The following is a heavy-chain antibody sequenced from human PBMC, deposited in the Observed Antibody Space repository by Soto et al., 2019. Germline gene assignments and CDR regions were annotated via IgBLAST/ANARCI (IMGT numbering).Heavy chain of an antibody. CDR3: ARDSSLTQYYYDSSGYHFYFDY. Sequence: QVQLVQSGAEVKKPGASVKVSCKASGYTFTSYYMHWVRQAPGQGLEWMGIINPSGGSTSYAQKFQGRVTMTRDTSTRTVYMELSSLRSEDTAVYYCARDSSLTQYYYDSSGYHFYFDYWGQGTLVTVSS. J-gene: IGHJ4*02. V-gene: IGHV1-46*01. CDR2: INPSGGST. D-gene: IGHD3-22*01. CDR1: GYTFTSYY.